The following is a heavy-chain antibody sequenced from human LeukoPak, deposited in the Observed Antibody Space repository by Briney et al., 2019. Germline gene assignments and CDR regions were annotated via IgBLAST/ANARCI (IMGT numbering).Heavy chain of an antibody. Sequence: PSETLSLTCAVYGGSFSGYYWSWIRQPPGKGLEWIGEINHSGSTNYNPSLKSRVTISVDTSKNQFSLKLSSVTAADTAVYYCARGGDYYGSGYNFDYWGQGTLVTVSS. CDR2: INHSGST. J-gene: IGHJ4*02. CDR3: ARGGDYYGSGYNFDY. D-gene: IGHD3-10*01. V-gene: IGHV4-34*01. CDR1: GGSFSGYY.